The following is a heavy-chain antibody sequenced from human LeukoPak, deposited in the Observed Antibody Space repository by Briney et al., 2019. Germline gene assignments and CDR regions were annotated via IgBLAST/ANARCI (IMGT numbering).Heavy chain of an antibody. Sequence: GGSLGLCCAASGCTFSSYGMHWVRQAPGKGLEWVSYISSSSSTIYYADSVKGRFTISRDNAKNSLYLQMNSLRDEDTAVYYCARELTGDYDVFDYWGQGTLVTVSS. V-gene: IGHV3-48*02. CDR3: ARELTGDYDVFDY. CDR2: ISSSSSTI. D-gene: IGHD7-27*01. J-gene: IGHJ4*02. CDR1: GCTFSSYG.